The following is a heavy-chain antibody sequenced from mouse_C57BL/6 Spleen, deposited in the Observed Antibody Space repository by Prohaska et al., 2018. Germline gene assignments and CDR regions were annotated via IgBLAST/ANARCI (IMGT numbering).Heavy chain of an antibody. CDR2: IDSETGGT. Sequence: HGMEWIGAIDSETGGTAYNQKFKGKAILTADKSSSTAYMELRSLTSEDSAVYYCTRSNYYGRSPSYFDVWGTGTTVTVSS. D-gene: IGHD1-1*01. J-gene: IGHJ1*03. V-gene: IGHV1-15*01. CDR3: TRSNYYGRSPSYFDV.